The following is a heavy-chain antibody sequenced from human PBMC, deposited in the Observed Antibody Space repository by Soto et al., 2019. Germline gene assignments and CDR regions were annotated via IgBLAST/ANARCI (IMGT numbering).Heavy chain of an antibody. CDR3: ARQSEYYYASGRAAPLYGMDV. CDR1: GYSISSSNW. D-gene: IGHD3-10*01. V-gene: IGHV4-28*01. CDR2: IYYSGST. J-gene: IGHJ6*02. Sequence: SETLSLTCAVSGYSISSSNWWGWIRQPPGKGLEWIGNIYYSGSTYSNPSLKSRLTISADTSKNQFSLKLSSVTAADTAVYFCARQSEYYYASGRAAPLYGMDVWGQGTTVTVSS.